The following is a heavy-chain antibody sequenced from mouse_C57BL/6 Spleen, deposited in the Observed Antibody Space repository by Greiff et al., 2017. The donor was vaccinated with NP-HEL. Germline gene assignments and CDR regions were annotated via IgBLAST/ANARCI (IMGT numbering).Heavy chain of an antibody. CDR2: ISSGSSTI. CDR1: GFTFSDYG. D-gene: IGHD1-1*01. CDR3: ATTVVAPFDY. J-gene: IGHJ2*01. Sequence: EVKLVESGGGLVKPGGSLKLSCAASGFTFSDYGMHWVRQAPEKGLEWVAYISSGSSTIYYADTVKGRSTIYRDNAKNTQFLQMTSLRSEDTAMYYCATTVVAPFDYWGQGTTLTVSS. V-gene: IGHV5-17*01.